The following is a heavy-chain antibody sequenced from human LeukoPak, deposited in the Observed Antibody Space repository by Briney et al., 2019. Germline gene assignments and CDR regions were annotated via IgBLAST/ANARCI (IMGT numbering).Heavy chain of an antibody. CDR2: ISGSGGRT. V-gene: IGHV3-23*01. CDR1: GFTFSSYA. J-gene: IGHJ3*02. D-gene: IGHD3-22*01. Sequence: GGSLRLSCAASGFTFSSYAMSWVRQAPGKGLEWVSDISGSGGRTYYADSVKGRFTISRDNSKNTLYLQMNSLRAEDTAVYYCAKDHRVPDIVVIWSRAFDIWGQGTMVTVSS. CDR3: AKDHRVPDIVVIWSRAFDI.